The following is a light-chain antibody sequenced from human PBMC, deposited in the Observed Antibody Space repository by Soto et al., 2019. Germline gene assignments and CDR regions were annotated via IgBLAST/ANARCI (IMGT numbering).Light chain of an antibody. CDR3: QQYGSSRIT. J-gene: IGKJ5*01. V-gene: IGKV3-20*01. Sequence: EIVLTQSPGTLSLSPGERATLSCRASQSVSSSYLAWYQQKPGQAPRLLIYGASSRATGIPDRCSGSGSGTDFTLTISRLEPEDFAVYYCQQYGSSRITFGQGTRLEIK. CDR1: QSVSSSY. CDR2: GAS.